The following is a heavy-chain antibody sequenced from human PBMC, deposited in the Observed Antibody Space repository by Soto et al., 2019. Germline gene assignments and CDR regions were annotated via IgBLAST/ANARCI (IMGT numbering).Heavy chain of an antibody. D-gene: IGHD3-3*01. Sequence: GGSLRLSCVASGFSFSNYNMNWVRQAPGKGLEWVSYITDSSDTVHYADSVKGRFTISRDNSRNTLYLQVNGLRAEDTAVYYCAKDFYPGAGPDYWGQGTLVTVSS. CDR1: GFSFSNYN. CDR3: AKDFYPGAGPDY. V-gene: IGHV3-48*01. J-gene: IGHJ4*02. CDR2: ITDSSDTV.